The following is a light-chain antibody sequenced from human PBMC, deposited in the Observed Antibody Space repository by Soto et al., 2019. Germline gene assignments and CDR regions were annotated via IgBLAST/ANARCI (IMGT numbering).Light chain of an antibody. CDR3: QQFSSYPRT. V-gene: IGKV3-20*01. Sequence: EIVLTQSPGTLSLSPGERATLSCRASQSVSNNYLAWYQQKPGQAPRLLIYDASSRATGIPDRFSGGGSRTDFTLTISRLEPEYFAVYYCQQFSSYPRTFGGGTKV. J-gene: IGKJ4*01. CDR2: DAS. CDR1: QSVSNNY.